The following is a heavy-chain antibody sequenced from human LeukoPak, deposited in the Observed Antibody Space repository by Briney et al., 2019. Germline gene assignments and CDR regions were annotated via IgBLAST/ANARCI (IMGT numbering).Heavy chain of an antibody. Sequence: GGSLRLSCVGSGFTFSDYWMSWVRQAPGKWLEWVANIKPDGSEKDYVDALKGRFTISRDNAKNPLYLQMNSLRAEDTAVYYCARWLELMRNFDWWGQGTLVTVSS. J-gene: IGHJ4*02. D-gene: IGHD5-24*01. CDR1: GFTFSDYW. CDR2: IKPDGSEK. CDR3: ARWLELMRNFDW. V-gene: IGHV3-7*01.